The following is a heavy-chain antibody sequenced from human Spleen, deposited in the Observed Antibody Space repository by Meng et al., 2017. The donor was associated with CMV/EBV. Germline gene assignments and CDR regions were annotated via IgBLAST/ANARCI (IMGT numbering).Heavy chain of an antibody. Sequence: GGSLRLSCVASGFTFSSYEMNWFRQVPGKGLEWVSNIRSSGRTKFHADSVKGRFTISRDNAKNSLYLQMNSLRAEDTAVYYCARGRYGSEVFWGRGTLVTVSS. D-gene: IGHD3-10*01. CDR1: GFTFSSYE. V-gene: IGHV3-48*03. J-gene: IGHJ4*02. CDR3: ARGRYGSEVF. CDR2: IRSSGRTK.